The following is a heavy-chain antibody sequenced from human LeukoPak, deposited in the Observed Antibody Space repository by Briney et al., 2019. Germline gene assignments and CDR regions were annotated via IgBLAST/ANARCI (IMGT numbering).Heavy chain of an antibody. CDR2: ISNSGGVT. CDR3: ANIIDGSLGY. J-gene: IGHJ4*02. CDR1: AFNFRFYA. D-gene: IGHD5-24*01. Sequence: GGSLRLSCAASAFNFRFYAMCWVRQAPGKGPEWVSAISNSGGVTYYGDSVKGRFTMSRDNSKNTLFLQMDSLRADDTAIYYCANIIDGSLGYWGQGTLVIVSS. V-gene: IGHV3-23*01.